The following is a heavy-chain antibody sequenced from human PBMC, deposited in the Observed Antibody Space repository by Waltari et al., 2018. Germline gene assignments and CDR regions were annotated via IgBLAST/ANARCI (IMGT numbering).Heavy chain of an antibody. CDR3: ARREIGGPLDP. J-gene: IGHJ5*02. Sequence: QVQLVQSGAEVKKPGSSVKVSCRASGGTFGRFALSWVRQAPGQGLEWMGGIIPIFGTPNYAQRFQGRLTITADERTSTVFMELTSLTSDDTAIYFCARREIGGPLDPWGQGTLVTVSS. V-gene: IGHV1-69*12. D-gene: IGHD1-1*01. CDR1: GGTFGRFA. CDR2: IIPIFGTP.